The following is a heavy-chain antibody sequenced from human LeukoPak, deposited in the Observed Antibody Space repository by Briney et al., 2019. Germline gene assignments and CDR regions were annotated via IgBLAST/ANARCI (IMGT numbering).Heavy chain of an antibody. V-gene: IGHV3-15*01. D-gene: IGHD6-6*01. Sequence: KTGGSLRLSCAASGSTFSNAWMSWVRQAPGKGLEWVGRIKSKTDGGTTDYAAPVKGRFTISRDDSKNTLYLQMNSLKTEDTAVYYCKVAAREYYYYYMDVWGKGTTVTVSS. CDR3: KVAAREYYYYYMDV. J-gene: IGHJ6*03. CDR2: IKSKTDGGTT. CDR1: GSTFSNAW.